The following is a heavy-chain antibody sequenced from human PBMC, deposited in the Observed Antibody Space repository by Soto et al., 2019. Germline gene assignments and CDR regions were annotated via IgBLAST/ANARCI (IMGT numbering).Heavy chain of an antibody. CDR3: ARGKSFLEWLSPLDY. V-gene: IGHV1-46*01. CDR2: INPSGGST. J-gene: IGHJ4*02. D-gene: IGHD3-3*01. Sequence: QVQLVQSGAEVKKPGASVKVSCKASGYTFTSYYMHWVRQAPGQGLEWMGIINPSGGSTSYAQKFQGRVTMXXDXSXXTVYMELSSLRSEDTAVYYCARGKSFLEWLSPLDYWGQGTLVTVSS. CDR1: GYTFTSYY.